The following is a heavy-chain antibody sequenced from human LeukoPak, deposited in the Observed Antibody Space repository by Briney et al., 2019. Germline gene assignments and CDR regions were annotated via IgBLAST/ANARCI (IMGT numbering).Heavy chain of an antibody. CDR2: ISAYNGNT. CDR3: ASAQRYYGSGSYESAFDI. V-gene: IGHV1-18*01. CDR1: GGTFSSYA. Sequence: ASVKVSCKASGGTFSSYAISWVRQAPGQGLEWMGWISAYNGNTNYAQKLQGRVTMTTDTSTSTAYMELRSLRSDDTAVYYCASAQRYYGSGSYESAFDIWGQGTMVTVSS. D-gene: IGHD3-10*01. J-gene: IGHJ3*02.